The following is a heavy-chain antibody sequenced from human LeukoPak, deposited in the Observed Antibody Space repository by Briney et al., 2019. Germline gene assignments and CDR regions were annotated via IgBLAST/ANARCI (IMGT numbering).Heavy chain of an antibody. CDR1: GFTFDDYG. D-gene: IGHD4-11*01. J-gene: IGHJ4*02. CDR3: ARDPNNYAYFDY. Sequence: GGSLRLSCAASGFTFDDYGMSWVRQAPGKGLEWVSGINWNGGSTGYADSVKGRFTISRGNAKNSLYLQMNSLRAEDTALYYCARDPNNYAYFDYWGQGTLVTVSS. CDR2: INWNGGST. V-gene: IGHV3-20*04.